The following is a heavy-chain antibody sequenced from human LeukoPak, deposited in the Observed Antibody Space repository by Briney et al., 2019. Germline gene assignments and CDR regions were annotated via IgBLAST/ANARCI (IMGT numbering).Heavy chain of an antibody. V-gene: IGHV1-2*02. CDR2: INPNSGGT. CDR3: ARDGVSIASRGYYYMDV. CDR1: GYTFTGYY. J-gene: IGHJ6*03. Sequence: ASVKVSCKASGYTFTGYYMHWVRQAPGQGLEWMGWINPNSGGTNYAQKFQGRVTMTRDTSISTAYMELSRLRSDDTAVYYCARDGVSIASRGYYYMDVWGKGTTVTVSS. D-gene: IGHD6-6*01.